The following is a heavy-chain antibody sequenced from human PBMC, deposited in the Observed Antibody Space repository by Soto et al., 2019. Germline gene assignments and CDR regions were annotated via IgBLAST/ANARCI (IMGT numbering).Heavy chain of an antibody. CDR1: GFTLSNYG. Sequence: QVQLVESGGGVVQPGRSLILSCAASGFTLSNYGMHWVRQAPGRGLEWVAMISHDGDQQYYIDSVKGRFTISRDNSKNTLYLQMNNLRPEDTALYHCAKDLHSNDWFNYFDPWGQGTLVTVSS. CDR2: ISHDGDQQ. V-gene: IGHV3-30*18. J-gene: IGHJ5*02. CDR3: AKDLHSNDWFNYFDP. D-gene: IGHD6-19*01.